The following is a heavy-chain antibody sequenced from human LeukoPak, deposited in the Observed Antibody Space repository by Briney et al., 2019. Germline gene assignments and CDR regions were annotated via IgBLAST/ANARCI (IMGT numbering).Heavy chain of an antibody. CDR2: IYYSGST. CDR3: ARGTRDYCSGGSCYPKNYYYYYMDV. Sequence: NTSETLSLTCTVSGGSISSSSYYWGWIRQPPGKGLEWIGSIYYSGSTYYNPSLKSRVTISVDTSKNQFSLKLSSVTAADTAVYYCARGTRDYCSGGSCYPKNYYYYYMDVWGKGTTVTVSS. CDR1: GGSISSSSYY. J-gene: IGHJ6*03. V-gene: IGHV4-39*01. D-gene: IGHD2-15*01.